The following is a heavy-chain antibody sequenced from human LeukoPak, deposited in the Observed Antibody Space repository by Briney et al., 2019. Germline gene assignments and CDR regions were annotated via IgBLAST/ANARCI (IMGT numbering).Heavy chain of an antibody. CDR1: GYTFTSYY. CDR3: AREGVVNHYDY. V-gene: IGHV1-46*01. CDR2: INPSGGST. D-gene: IGHD2-21*01. Sequence: ASVTVSCTASGYTFTSYYMHWVRQAPGQGLEWMGIINPSGGSTSYAQKFQGRVTMTRDTSTSTVYMELSSLRSEDTAVYYCAREGVVNHYDYWGQGTLVTVSS. J-gene: IGHJ4*02.